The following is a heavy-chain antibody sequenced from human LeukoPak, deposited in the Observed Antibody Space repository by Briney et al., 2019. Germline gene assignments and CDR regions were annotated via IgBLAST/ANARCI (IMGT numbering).Heavy chain of an antibody. J-gene: IGHJ4*02. CDR1: GGSISSGGYY. Sequence: SETLSPTCTVSGGSISSGGYYWSWIRQPPGKGLEWIGYIYHSGSTYYNPSLKSRVTISVDRSKNQFSLKLSSVTAADTAVYYCARGHSGYDYYFDYWGQGTLVTVSS. V-gene: IGHV4-30-2*01. CDR3: ARGHSGYDYYFDY. D-gene: IGHD5-12*01. CDR2: IYHSGST.